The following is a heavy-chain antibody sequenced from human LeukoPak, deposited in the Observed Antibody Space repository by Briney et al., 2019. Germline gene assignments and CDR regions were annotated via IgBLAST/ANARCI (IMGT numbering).Heavy chain of an antibody. CDR3: AGAPNFDY. J-gene: IGHJ4*02. CDR2: IRSKANTYAT. V-gene: IGHV3-73*01. Sequence: PGGSLRLSCAASGFTFSGSTIHWVRQASGKGLDWVALIRSKANTYATAYAASVKGRFTISRDDSENAAYLQMNSLTTEDTAVYYCAGAPNFDYWGPGTLVTVSP. CDR1: GFTFSGST.